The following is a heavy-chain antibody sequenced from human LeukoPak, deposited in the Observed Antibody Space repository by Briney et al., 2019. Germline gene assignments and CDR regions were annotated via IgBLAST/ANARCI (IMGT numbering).Heavy chain of an antibody. D-gene: IGHD4-17*01. Sequence: PSETLSLTCAVYGGSFSGYYWSWIRQPPGKGLEWIGYIYYSGSTNYNPSLKSRVTISVDTSKNQFSLKLSSVTAADTAVYYCARVIPDYGGNSGFDYWGQGTLVTVSS. CDR1: GGSFSGYY. J-gene: IGHJ4*02. V-gene: IGHV4-59*01. CDR2: IYYSGST. CDR3: ARVIPDYGGNSGFDY.